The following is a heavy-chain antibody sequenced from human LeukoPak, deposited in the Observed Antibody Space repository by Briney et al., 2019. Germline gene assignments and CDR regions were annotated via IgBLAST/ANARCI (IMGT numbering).Heavy chain of an antibody. CDR3: AKDRGRGSSGFPDTFYY. D-gene: IGHD3-22*01. Sequence: PGGSLRLSCAASGFTFSSYAMSWVRQAPGKGLEWVSAISGSGGSTYYADSVKGRFTISRDNSKNTLYLQMNSLRAEDTAVYYCAKDRGRGSSGFPDTFYYWGQGTLVTVSS. CDR1: GFTFSSYA. V-gene: IGHV3-23*01. CDR2: ISGSGGST. J-gene: IGHJ4*02.